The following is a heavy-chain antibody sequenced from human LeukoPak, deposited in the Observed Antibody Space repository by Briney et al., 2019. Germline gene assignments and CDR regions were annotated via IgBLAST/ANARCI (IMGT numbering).Heavy chain of an antibody. CDR1: GFTFSSSR. V-gene: IGHV3-7*05. J-gene: IGHJ5*02. Sequence: PGGSLRLSCAASGFTFSSSRMNWVRQAPGKGLEWVANIKQDGSEKYYVDSVKGRFTISRDNAKNSLSLQMYSLIAEDTAVYYCARGFELITLGGAIGKLNWFAPWGQGTLVTVSS. CDR2: IKQDGSEK. CDR3: ARGFELITLGGAIGKLNWFAP. D-gene: IGHD3-16*01.